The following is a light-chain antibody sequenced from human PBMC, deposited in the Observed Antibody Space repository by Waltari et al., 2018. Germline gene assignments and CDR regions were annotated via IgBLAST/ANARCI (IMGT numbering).Light chain of an antibody. Sequence: AIRITQSPSSLSASTGDRVTITCRASQGISSYLAWYQQKPGKAPKLLFYAASTLQSGVPSRFSGSGSGTDFTLTISCLQSEDFATYYCQQYYSYPRAFGGGTKVEIK. CDR1: QGISSY. CDR3: QQYYSYPRA. V-gene: IGKV1-8*01. J-gene: IGKJ4*01. CDR2: AAS.